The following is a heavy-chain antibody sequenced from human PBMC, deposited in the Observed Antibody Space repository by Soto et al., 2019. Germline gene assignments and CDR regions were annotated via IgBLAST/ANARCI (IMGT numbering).Heavy chain of an antibody. V-gene: IGHV1-69*12. CDR2: IIPIFGTA. Sequence: QVQLVQSGAEVKKPGSSVKVSCKASVGTFSSYAISWVRQAPGQGLEWMGGIIPIFGTANYAQKFQGRVTITADESTSTAYMELSSLRSEDTAVYYCARDGALWFGELQLPGGAGMDVWGQGTTVTVSS. D-gene: IGHD3-10*01. J-gene: IGHJ6*02. CDR1: VGTFSSYA. CDR3: ARDGALWFGELQLPGGAGMDV.